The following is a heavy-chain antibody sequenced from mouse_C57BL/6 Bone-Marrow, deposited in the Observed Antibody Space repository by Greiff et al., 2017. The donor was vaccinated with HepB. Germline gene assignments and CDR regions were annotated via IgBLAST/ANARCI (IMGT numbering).Heavy chain of an antibody. J-gene: IGHJ1*03. CDR1: GYTFTSYG. CDR2: IYPRSGNT. D-gene: IGHD1-1*01. V-gene: IGHV1-81*01. CDR3: ARWSSSWYFDV. Sequence: QVQLQQSGAELARPGASVKLSCKASGYTFTSYGISWVKQRTGQGLEWIGEIYPRSGNTYYNEKFKGKATLTADKSSSTAYMELRSLTSEDSAVYFCARWSSSWYFDVWGTGTTVTVSA.